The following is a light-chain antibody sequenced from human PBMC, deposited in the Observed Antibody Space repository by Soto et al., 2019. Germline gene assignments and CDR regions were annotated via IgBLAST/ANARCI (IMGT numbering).Light chain of an antibody. CDR3: QQYNSYSQT. CDR2: GAS. CDR1: QSVSSN. Sequence: DIVMTQSPDSLAVSLGERATLSCRASQSVSSNLAWYQQKPGQAPRLLIYGASTRATGIPARFSGSGSGTEFTLTISSLQPDDFATYYCQQYNSYSQTFGQGTKVDIK. V-gene: IGKV3-15*01. J-gene: IGKJ1*01.